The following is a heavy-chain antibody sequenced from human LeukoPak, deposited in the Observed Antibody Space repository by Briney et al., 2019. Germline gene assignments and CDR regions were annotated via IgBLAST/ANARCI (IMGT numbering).Heavy chain of an antibody. CDR3: AKDQTVAVAGPFDN. D-gene: IGHD6-19*01. V-gene: IGHV3-23*01. J-gene: IGHJ4*02. CDR1: GFTFSSYA. Sequence: GGSLRLSCAASGFTFSSYAMSWVRQAPGKGLEWVSAISGSGGSTYYADSVKGRFTISRDNSKNTLYLHMDSLRVEDTAVYYCAKDQTVAVAGPFDNWGQGTLVTVSS. CDR2: ISGSGGST.